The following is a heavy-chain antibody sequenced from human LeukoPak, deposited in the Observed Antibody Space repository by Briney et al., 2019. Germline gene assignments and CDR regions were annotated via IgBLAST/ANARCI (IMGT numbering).Heavy chain of an antibody. J-gene: IGHJ5*02. CDR3: ARGDYGSYSWFPS. D-gene: IGHD4-23*01. CDR1: GFTFSSYW. V-gene: IGHV3-74*01. CDR2: INTDGSTT. Sequence: PGGSLRLSCAASGFTFSSYWMHWVRQTPGKGLVCVSRINTDGSTTRYADSVEGRFTISRDNAKNTLYLQMNSLRADDTAVYYCARGDYGSYSWFPSWGQGILVTVSS.